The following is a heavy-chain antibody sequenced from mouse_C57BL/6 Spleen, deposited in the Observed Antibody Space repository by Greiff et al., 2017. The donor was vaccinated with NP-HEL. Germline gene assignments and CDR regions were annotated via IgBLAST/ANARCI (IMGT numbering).Heavy chain of an antibody. CDR2: ISSGSSTI. V-gene: IGHV5-17*01. CDR1: GFTFSDYG. CDR3: ANAYYYGSSTYYAMDY. J-gene: IGHJ4*01. Sequence: EVQLQESGGGLVKPGGSLKLSCAASGFTFSDYGMHWVRQAPEKGLEWVAYISSGSSTIYYADTVKGRFTISRDNAKNTLFLQMTSLRSEDTAMYYCANAYYYGSSTYYAMDYWGQGTSVTVSS. D-gene: IGHD1-1*01.